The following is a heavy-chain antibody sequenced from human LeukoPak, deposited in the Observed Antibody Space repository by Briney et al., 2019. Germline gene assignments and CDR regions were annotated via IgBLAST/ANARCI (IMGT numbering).Heavy chain of an antibody. CDR1: GFTFSSYW. V-gene: IGHV3-74*01. D-gene: IGHD3-9*01. J-gene: IGHJ3*02. CDR3: AKDLALRYFDRLSSDAFDI. Sequence: PGGSLRLSCAASGFTFSSYWMHWVRQAPGKGLVWVSRINSDGSSTSYADSVKGRFTISRDNAKNTLYLQMNSLRAEDTAVYYCAKDLALRYFDRLSSDAFDIWGQGAMVTVSS. CDR2: INSDGSST.